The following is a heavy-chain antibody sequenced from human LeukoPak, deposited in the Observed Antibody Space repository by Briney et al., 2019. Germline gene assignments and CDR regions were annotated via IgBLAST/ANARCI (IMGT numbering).Heavy chain of an antibody. CDR3: AKDSSRSYAAVS. D-gene: IGHD1-26*01. CDR1: GFTFSSYG. V-gene: IGHV3-23*01. Sequence: GGSLRLSCAASGFTFSSYGMSWVRQAPGKGLEWVSAISGSGGTTYYADSVKGRFTISRDNSKNTLYLQMNSLRAEDTAVYYCAKDSSRSYAAVSWGQGTLVTVSS. CDR2: ISGSGGTT. J-gene: IGHJ5*02.